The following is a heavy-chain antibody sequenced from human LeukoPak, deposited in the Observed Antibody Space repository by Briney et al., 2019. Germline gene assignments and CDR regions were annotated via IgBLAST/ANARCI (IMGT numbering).Heavy chain of an antibody. CDR3: ANPPSPGSGWYGRVY. CDR1: GFTFSSYA. J-gene: IGHJ4*02. Sequence: GGSLRLSCAASGFTFSSYAMGWVRQAPGKGLEWVSAISGSGGSTYYADSVKGRFTISRDNSKNTLYLQMNSLRAEDTAVYYCANPPSPGSGWYGRVYWGQGTLVTVSS. D-gene: IGHD6-19*01. V-gene: IGHV3-23*01. CDR2: ISGSGGST.